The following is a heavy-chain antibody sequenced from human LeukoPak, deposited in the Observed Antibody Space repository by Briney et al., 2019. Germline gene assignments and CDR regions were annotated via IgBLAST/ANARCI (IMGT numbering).Heavy chain of an antibody. D-gene: IGHD5-18*01. Sequence: PSETLSLNCTVSGGSISSSSYYWGWIRQPPGRGLEWIGSIYYSGSTYYNPSLKSRVTISVDTSKNQFSLKLSSVTAADTAVYYCARHVRPWIQLVIDYWGQGTLVTVSS. CDR2: IYYSGST. CDR1: GGSISSSSYY. V-gene: IGHV4-39*01. CDR3: ARHVRPWIQLVIDY. J-gene: IGHJ4*02.